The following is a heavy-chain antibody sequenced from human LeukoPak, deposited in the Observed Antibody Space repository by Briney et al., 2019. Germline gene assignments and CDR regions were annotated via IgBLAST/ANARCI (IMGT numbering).Heavy chain of an antibody. CDR1: GGSISSYY. Sequence: SETLSLTCTVSGGSISSYYWSWIRQPPGKGLEWIGYIYYSGSTNYNPSLKSRVTISVDTSKNQFSLKLSSVTAADTAVYYCARRDYGVNSGEYFQHWRQGTLVTVSS. D-gene: IGHD4-23*01. CDR3: ARRDYGVNSGEYFQH. CDR2: IYYSGST. V-gene: IGHV4-59*08. J-gene: IGHJ1*01.